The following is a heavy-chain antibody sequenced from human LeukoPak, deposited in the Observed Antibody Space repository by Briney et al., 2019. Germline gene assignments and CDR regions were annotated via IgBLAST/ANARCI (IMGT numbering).Heavy chain of an antibody. Sequence: SETLSLTCTVSGGSISSYYWSWIRQPPGKGLEWIGEINHSGSTNYNPSLKSRVTISVDTSKNQFSLKLSSVTAADTAVYYCARRIAIRGYFDYWGQGTLVTVSS. CDR3: ARRIAIRGYFDY. D-gene: IGHD6-13*01. J-gene: IGHJ4*02. CDR2: INHSGST. V-gene: IGHV4-34*01. CDR1: GGSISSYY.